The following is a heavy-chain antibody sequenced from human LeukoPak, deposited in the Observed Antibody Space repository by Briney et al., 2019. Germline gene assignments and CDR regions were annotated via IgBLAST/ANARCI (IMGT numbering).Heavy chain of an antibody. D-gene: IGHD3-16*01. CDR1: GGSISTGNHY. CDR3: ARDRRYASSNYYYYYMDV. CDR2: IYASGST. J-gene: IGHJ6*03. V-gene: IGHV4-61*02. Sequence: SETLSLTCTVSGGSISTGNHYWSWIRQPAGKGLEWIGRIYASGSTNYNPSLMSRVTMSVDTSKNQFSLRLSSVTAADTAVYYCARDRRYASSNYYYYYMDVWGKGTTVTVSS.